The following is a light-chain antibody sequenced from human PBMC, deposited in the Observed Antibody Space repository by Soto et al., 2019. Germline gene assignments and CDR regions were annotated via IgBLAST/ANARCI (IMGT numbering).Light chain of an antibody. J-gene: IGKJ5*01. V-gene: IGKV3-15*01. CDR3: QQYNNWPIT. CDR1: QSVSSY. Sequence: EIVLTQSPATLSLSPGERATLSFRASQSVSSYLAWYQQKPGQAPRLLIYGASTRATGLPARFSGSGSGTEFTLTISSLQSEDFALYYCQQYNNWPITFGQGTRLEIK. CDR2: GAS.